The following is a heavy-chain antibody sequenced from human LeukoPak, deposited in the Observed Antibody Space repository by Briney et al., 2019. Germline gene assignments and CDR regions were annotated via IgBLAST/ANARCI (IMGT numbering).Heavy chain of an antibody. Sequence: GGSXXXGDXXXSWIRQPPGTGLEWIGYIYYSGSTYYNPSLKSRVTISVDTSKNQFSLKLSSVTAADTAVYYCARDSSTTFDYWGQGTLVTVSS. CDR1: GGSXXXGDXX. CDR3: ARDSSTTFDY. J-gene: IGHJ4*02. D-gene: IGHD1-26*01. V-gene: IGHV4-30-4*01. CDR2: IYYSGST.